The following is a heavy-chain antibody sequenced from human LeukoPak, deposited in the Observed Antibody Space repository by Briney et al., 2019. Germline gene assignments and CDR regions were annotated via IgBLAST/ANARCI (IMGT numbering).Heavy chain of an antibody. CDR3: AKDLYYGSGSYYNGY. D-gene: IGHD3-10*01. CDR1: GFTFSSYA. CDR2: ISGSGGST. Sequence: GGSLRLSCAASGFTFSSYAMSWVRQAPGKGLEWVSAISGSGGSTYYADSVKGRLTISRDNSKNTLYLQMNSLRAEDTAVYYCAKDLYYGSGSYYNGYWGQGTLVTVSS. V-gene: IGHV3-23*01. J-gene: IGHJ4*02.